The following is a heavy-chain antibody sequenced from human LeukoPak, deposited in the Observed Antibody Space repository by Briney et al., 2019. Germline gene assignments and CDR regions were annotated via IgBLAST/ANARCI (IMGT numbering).Heavy chain of an antibody. D-gene: IGHD3-22*01. J-gene: IGHJ4*02. CDR2: MNPNSGNT. V-gene: IGHV1-8*01. CDR1: GYTFTSYD. Sequence: ASVKVSCKASGYTFTSYDINWVRQATGQGLEWMGWMNPNSGNTGYAQKFQGRVTMTRNTSISTAYMELSSLRSEDTAVYYCARAPVVGSGYYYDYWGQGTLVTVPS. CDR3: ARAPVVGSGYYYDY.